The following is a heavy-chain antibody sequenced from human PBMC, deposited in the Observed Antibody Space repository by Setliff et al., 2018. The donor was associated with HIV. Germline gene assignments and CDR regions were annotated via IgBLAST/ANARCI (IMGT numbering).Heavy chain of an antibody. CDR1: RYTFTSYG. V-gene: IGHV1-18*01. Sequence: ASVKVSCKASRYTFTSYGISWVRQAPGQGLEWMGWINTYKGNTNYAQKVQGRVTMTKDTSTSTAYLEVRSLRSDDTAVYYCSGTILRYFGWENPLPDAFDIWGQGTMVTVSS. J-gene: IGHJ3*02. CDR2: INTYKGNT. D-gene: IGHD3-9*01. CDR3: SGTILRYFGWENPLPDAFDI.